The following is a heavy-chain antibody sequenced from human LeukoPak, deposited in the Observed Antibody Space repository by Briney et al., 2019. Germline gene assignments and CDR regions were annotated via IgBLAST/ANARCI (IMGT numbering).Heavy chain of an antibody. CDR2: IWYDGSKE. CDR1: GFTLSSHG. D-gene: IGHD1-26*01. CDR3: ARDLSFGSLDF. J-gene: IGHJ4*02. Sequence: PGGSLRLSCAASGFTLSSHGMHWVRQAPVKGLEWVALIWYDGSKENYADSVKGRFTISRDMSKNTLNLQMNSLRVEDTAVFYCARDLSFGSLDFRGQGTLVTVSS. V-gene: IGHV3-33*01.